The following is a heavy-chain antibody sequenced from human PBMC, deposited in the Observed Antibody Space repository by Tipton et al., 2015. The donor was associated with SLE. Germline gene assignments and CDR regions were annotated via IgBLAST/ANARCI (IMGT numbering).Heavy chain of an antibody. CDR1: GGSIRGYY. CDR2: IHYSRST. CDR3: ASSNHYDSAGLPPRAEYFLH. J-gene: IGHJ1*01. V-gene: IGHV4-59*08. D-gene: IGHD3-22*01. Sequence: TLSLTCTVSGGSIRGYYWSWIRQPPGGGLEWIGYIHYSRSTNYNPSLKSRFTMSVDTPKNEFSLKMSSVTAADTAVYYCASSNHYDSAGLPPRAEYFLHWGQGTLVTVSA.